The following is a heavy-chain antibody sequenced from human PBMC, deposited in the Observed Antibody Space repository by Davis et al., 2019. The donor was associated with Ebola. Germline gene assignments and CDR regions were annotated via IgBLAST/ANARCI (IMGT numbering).Heavy chain of an antibody. V-gene: IGHV1-69*13. CDR2: IIPIFGTA. J-gene: IGHJ6*02. D-gene: IGHD1-7*01. Sequence: SVKVSCKASGGTFSSYAISWVRQAPGQGLEWMGGIIPIFGTANYAQKFQGRVTITADESTSTAYMELSSLRSEDTAVYYCARAHATGTTPFSYYYYGMDVWGQGTTVTVSS. CDR3: ARAHATGTTPFSYYYYGMDV. CDR1: GGTFSSYA.